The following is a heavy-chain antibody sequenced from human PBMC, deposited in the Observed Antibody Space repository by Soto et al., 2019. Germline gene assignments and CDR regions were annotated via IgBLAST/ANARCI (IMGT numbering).Heavy chain of an antibody. J-gene: IGHJ4*02. CDR2: VNIDGAT. Sequence: GGSLRLSYAASGFTFSSYAMSWVRQARGEGLEWVSSVNIDGATHYADSVKGRFTISRDNSENTVILQMNSLRAEATAVYFCAKNYYFDNWGQGALVTVSS. V-gene: IGHV3-23*01. CDR3: AKNYYFDN. CDR1: GFTFSSYA.